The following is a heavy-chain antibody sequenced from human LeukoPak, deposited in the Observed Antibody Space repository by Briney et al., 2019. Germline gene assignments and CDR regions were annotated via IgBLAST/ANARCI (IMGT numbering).Heavy chain of an antibody. CDR1: GFTFSSYS. CDR2: ISSSSSYI. V-gene: IGHV3-21*01. D-gene: IGHD5-12*01. J-gene: IGHJ4*02. Sequence: GGSLRLSCAASGFTFSSYSMNWVRQAPGKGLEWVSSISSSSSYIYYADSVKGRFTISRDNAKNSLYLQMNSLRAEDTAVYYCAREDRGYGEAFDYWGQGTLVAVSS. CDR3: AREDRGYGEAFDY.